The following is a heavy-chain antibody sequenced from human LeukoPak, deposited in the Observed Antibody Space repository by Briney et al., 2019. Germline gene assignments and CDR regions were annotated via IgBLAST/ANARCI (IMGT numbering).Heavy chain of an antibody. J-gene: IGHJ3*02. CDR1: RFTLSSYE. CDR3: ARDRSGVAFDI. Sequence: GRCLSLSCAVSRFTLSSYETSWVRQAPEEGLGWVSYIRSIGSTIYYADSVKGRFTISRNNAKNSLYLQITSLRAEDTAVYYCARDRSGVAFDIWGQGTMVTVSS. CDR2: IRSIGSTI. D-gene: IGHD3-3*01. V-gene: IGHV3-48*03.